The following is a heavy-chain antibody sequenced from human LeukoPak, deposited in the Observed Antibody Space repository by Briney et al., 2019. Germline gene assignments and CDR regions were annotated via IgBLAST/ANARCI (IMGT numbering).Heavy chain of an antibody. CDR3: ARVRDVYNHVFEN. Sequence: PGGSLRLSCAASGFTFSNFWMRWVRQAPGKGLVWVALIYGDGSFTRYADSVKGRFTISRDISKNTLHLQMNNLRVDDTAVYYCARVRDVYNHVFENWGQGTLVTVS. V-gene: IGHV3-74*01. CDR2: IYGDGSFT. CDR1: GFTFSNFW. D-gene: IGHD5-24*01. J-gene: IGHJ4*02.